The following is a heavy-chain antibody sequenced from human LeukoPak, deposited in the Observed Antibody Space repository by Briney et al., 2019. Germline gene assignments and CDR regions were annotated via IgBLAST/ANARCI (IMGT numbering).Heavy chain of an antibody. Sequence: GGSLRLSCAASGFTFTTYGMNWVRQAPGKGLEWVSGVIPSGASTYYADSVKGRFTISRDNSKNTLYLLMNSLRAEDTAVYYCAKDGSMPWGYYMDVWGKGTTVTISS. CDR2: VIPSGAST. CDR3: AKDGSMPWGYYMDV. D-gene: IGHD2/OR15-2a*01. CDR1: GFTFTTYG. J-gene: IGHJ6*03. V-gene: IGHV3-23*01.